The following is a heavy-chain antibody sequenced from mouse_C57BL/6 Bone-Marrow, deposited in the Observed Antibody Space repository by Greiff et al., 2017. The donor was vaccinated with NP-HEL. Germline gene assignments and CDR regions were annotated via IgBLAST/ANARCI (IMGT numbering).Heavy chain of an antibody. J-gene: IGHJ3*01. Sequence: QVQLKQSGAELVKPGASVKLSCKASGYTFTSYWMQWVKQRPGQGLEWIGEIDPSDSYTNYNQKFKGKATLTVDTSSSTAYMQLSSLTSEDSAVYYCARGAYYGDAFAYWGQGTLVTVSA. CDR1: GYTFTSYW. CDR2: IDPSDSYT. CDR3: ARGAYYGDAFAY. D-gene: IGHD2-13*01. V-gene: IGHV1-50*01.